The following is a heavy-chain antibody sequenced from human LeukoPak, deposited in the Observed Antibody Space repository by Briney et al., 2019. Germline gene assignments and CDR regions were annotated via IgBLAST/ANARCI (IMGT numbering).Heavy chain of an antibody. J-gene: IGHJ5*02. D-gene: IGHD3-9*01. Sequence: SETLSLTCTVSGDSISGKYWSWIRRPAGRGLEWLGRISPTGTTDYSPSLKGRATMSLDTSKNQFSLSLTSVTAADTAVYYCARLDILVPRAVEWFDPWGQGTLVIVSS. CDR1: GDSISGKY. CDR3: ARLDILVPRAVEWFDP. V-gene: IGHV4-4*07. CDR2: ISPTGTT.